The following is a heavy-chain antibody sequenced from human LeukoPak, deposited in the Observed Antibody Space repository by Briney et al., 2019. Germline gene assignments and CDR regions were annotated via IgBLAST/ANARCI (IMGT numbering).Heavy chain of an antibody. CDR1: GYTFTSYD. CDR2: MNPNSGNT. Sequence: GASVKLSCKASGYTFTSYDINWVRQATGQGLEWMGWMNPNSGNTGYAQKFQGRVTMTRNTSISTAYMELSSLRSEDTAVYYCARAATMVQGVIITTLRYDYMDVWGKGTTVTVSS. J-gene: IGHJ6*03. CDR3: ARAATMVQGVIITTLRYDYMDV. V-gene: IGHV1-8*01. D-gene: IGHD3-10*01.